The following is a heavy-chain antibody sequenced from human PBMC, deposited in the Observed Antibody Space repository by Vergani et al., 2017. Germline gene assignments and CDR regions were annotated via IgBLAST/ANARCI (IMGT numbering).Heavy chain of an antibody. CDR1: GYTFTDYY. CDR2: VDPEDGET. J-gene: IGHJ5*02. Sequence: EVQLVQSGAEVKKPGATVKISCKVSGYTFTDYYMHWVQQAPGKGLEWMGLVDPEDGETIYAEKFQGRVTITADTSTDTAYMELSSLRSEDTAVYYCATECRDGDNLALNWFDPWGQGTLVTVSS. CDR3: ATECRDGDNLALNWFDP. D-gene: IGHD5-24*01. V-gene: IGHV1-69-2*01.